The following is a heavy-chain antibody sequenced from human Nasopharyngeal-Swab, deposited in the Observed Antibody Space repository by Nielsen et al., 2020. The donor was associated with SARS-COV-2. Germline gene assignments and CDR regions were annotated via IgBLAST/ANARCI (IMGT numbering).Heavy chain of an antibody. D-gene: IGHD2-2*01. CDR2: FYTTGST. J-gene: IGHJ3*02. Sequence: SETLSLTCTVSGDSTSSGSYYWSWIRQPAGKGLEWTGRFYTTGSTDYNPSLKSRVTISVDTSKNQFSLKLTSVTAADTAVYYCPRSYCDSTRCANAFAIWGQGTMVTVSS. CDR3: PRSYCDSTRCANAFAI. CDR1: GDSTSSGSYY. V-gene: IGHV4-61*02.